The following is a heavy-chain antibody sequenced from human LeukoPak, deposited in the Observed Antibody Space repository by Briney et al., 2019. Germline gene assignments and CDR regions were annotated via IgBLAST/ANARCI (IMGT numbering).Heavy chain of an antibody. V-gene: IGHV1-18*01. J-gene: IGHJ4*02. CDR1: GYTLTSYG. CDR2: ISAYNGNT. Sequence: ASVKVSCKASGYTLTSYGISWVRQAPGQGLEWMGWISAYNGNTNYAQKLQGRVTMTTDTSTSTAYMELRSLRSDDTAVYYCARVTPYYYDSSGYYYRFLPPDYWGQGTLVTVSS. D-gene: IGHD3-22*01. CDR3: ARVTPYYYDSSGYYYRFLPPDY.